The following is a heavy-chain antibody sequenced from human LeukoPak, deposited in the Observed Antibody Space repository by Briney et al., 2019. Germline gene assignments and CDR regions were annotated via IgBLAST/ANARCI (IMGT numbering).Heavy chain of an antibody. V-gene: IGHV4-39*01. J-gene: IGHJ5*02. CDR1: GGSLSSSSYY. CDR2: IYYSGST. CDR3: ARLAVAGTRWFDP. D-gene: IGHD6-19*01. Sequence: PSETLSLTCTVSGGSLSSSSYYWGWIRQPPGKGLEWIGSIYYSGSTYYNPSLKSRVTISVDTSKNQFSLKLSSVTAADTAVYYCARLAVAGTRWFDPWGQGTLVTVSS.